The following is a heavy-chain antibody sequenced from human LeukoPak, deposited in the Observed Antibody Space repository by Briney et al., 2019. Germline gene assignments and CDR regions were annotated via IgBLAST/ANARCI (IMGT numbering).Heavy chain of an antibody. CDR2: IYYSGST. D-gene: IGHD6-13*01. CDR1: GYSISSGYY. CDR3: ARCKRGIPDY. V-gene: IGHV4-38-2*02. Sequence: SETLSLTCIVSGYSISSGYYWGWIRRPPGKGLEWIGSIYYSGSTYYNPSLKSRVTISVDTSKNQFSLKLSSVTAADTAVYYCARCKRGIPDYWGQGTLVTVSS. J-gene: IGHJ4*02.